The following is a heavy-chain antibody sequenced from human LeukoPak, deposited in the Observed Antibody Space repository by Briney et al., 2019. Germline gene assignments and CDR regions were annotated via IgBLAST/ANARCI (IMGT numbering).Heavy chain of an antibody. D-gene: IGHD2-15*01. Sequence: GESLKISCKGSGYSFTSYWIGWVRQMPGKGLEWMGIIYPGDSDTRYSPSFQGKVTISADKSISTGYLQWSSLKASDTAMYYCARHGDFSGGSCTMYFDYWGQGTLVTVSS. CDR3: ARHGDFSGGSCTMYFDY. V-gene: IGHV5-51*01. CDR2: IYPGDSDT. J-gene: IGHJ4*02. CDR1: GYSFTSYW.